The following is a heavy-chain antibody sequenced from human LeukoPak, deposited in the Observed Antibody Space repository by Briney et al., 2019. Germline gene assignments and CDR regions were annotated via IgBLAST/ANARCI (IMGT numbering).Heavy chain of an antibody. CDR1: GFTFDDYA. CDR3: AKVVEFCSGGSCSPHFDY. D-gene: IGHD2-15*01. J-gene: IGHJ4*02. CDR2: ISWNSGSI. V-gene: IGHV3-9*01. Sequence: PGRSLRLSCAASGFTFDDYAMHWVRQAPGKGLEWVSGISWNSGSIGYADPVKGRFTISRDNAKNSLYLQMNSLRAEDTALYYCAKVVEFCSGGSCSPHFDYWGQGTLVTVSS.